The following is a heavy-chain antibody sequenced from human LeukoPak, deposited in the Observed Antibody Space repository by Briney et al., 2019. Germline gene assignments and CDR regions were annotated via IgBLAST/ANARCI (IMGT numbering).Heavy chain of an antibody. CDR1: GYTFTGYF. CDR3: ARFIDSRNYDY. J-gene: IGHJ4*02. D-gene: IGHD1-7*01. CDR2: INPNSGDT. V-gene: IGHV1-2*02. Sequence: ASVKVSCKASGYTFTGYFMHWVRQAPGQGLEWMGWINPNSGDTNYAQNFQDRVTMIRDTSISTAYMELSRLRSDDTAVYYCARFIDSRNYDYWGQGTLVTVSS.